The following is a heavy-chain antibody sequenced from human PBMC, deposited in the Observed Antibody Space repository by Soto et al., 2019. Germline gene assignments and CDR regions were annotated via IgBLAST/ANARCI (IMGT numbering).Heavy chain of an antibody. D-gene: IGHD3-10*01. CDR2: IIPILDVA. J-gene: IGHJ6*02. CDR1: GGDFLSYT. V-gene: IGHV1-69*02. Sequence: QLVQSGAEVKRPGSSVKVSCKASGGDFLSYTISWVRQVPGQGPEWMGTIIPILDVAKNAQKFQGRVAITAHKARRTVYMELRRLRSADTAVYYCAKMWFVELWICMDFWGQGTTITVS. CDR3: AKMWFVELWICMDF.